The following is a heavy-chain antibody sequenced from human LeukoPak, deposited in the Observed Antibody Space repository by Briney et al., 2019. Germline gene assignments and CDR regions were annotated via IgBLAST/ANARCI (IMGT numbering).Heavy chain of an antibody. CDR3: ARRGGKRPAYLPKYYFDY. CDR2: INHSGST. CDR1: GGSISSSSYY. V-gene: IGHV4-39*07. D-gene: IGHD2-2*01. Sequence: SETLSLTCTVSGGSISSSSYYWSWIRQPPGKGLEWIGEINHSGSTNYNPSLKSRVTISVDTSKNQFSLKLSSVTAADTAVYYCARRGGKRPAYLPKYYFDYWGQGTLVTVSS. J-gene: IGHJ4*02.